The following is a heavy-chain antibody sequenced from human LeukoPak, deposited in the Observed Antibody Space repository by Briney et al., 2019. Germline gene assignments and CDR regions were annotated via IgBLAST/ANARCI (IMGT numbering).Heavy chain of an antibody. CDR2: IYPGDSDT. D-gene: IGHD3-22*01. Sequence: GESLKISCKGSGYSFTSYWIGWVRQMPGKGLELMGIIYPGDSDTRYSPSFQGQVTISADKSISTAYLQWSSLKASDTAMHYCARPGKAVVIPFDYWGQATLVTVSS. CDR1: GYSFTSYW. V-gene: IGHV5-51*01. CDR3: ARPGKAVVIPFDY. J-gene: IGHJ4*02.